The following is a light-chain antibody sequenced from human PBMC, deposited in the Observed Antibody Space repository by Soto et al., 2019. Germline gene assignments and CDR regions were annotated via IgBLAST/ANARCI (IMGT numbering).Light chain of an antibody. V-gene: IGKV3-11*01. CDR3: QQRGDLIVT. CDR2: DAS. Sequence: EILLTQSPATLSLSPGEGATLSCSASQHVSTYVAWYQQKPGHAPRLLIFDASNRATGVPARFSGSGSGTDFTLTISNLEPGDSGIYYCQQRGDLIVTFGGGTKVEI. J-gene: IGKJ4*01. CDR1: QHVSTY.